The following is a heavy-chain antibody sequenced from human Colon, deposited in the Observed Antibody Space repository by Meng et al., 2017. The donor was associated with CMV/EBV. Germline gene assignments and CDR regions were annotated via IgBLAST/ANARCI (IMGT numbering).Heavy chain of an antibody. V-gene: IGHV3-48*04. CDR3: ARGGGYYYDSSGDVWRL. CDR2: ISSSTTTI. D-gene: IGHD3-22*01. CDR1: GFTFSSYS. Sequence: GESLKISCAASGFTFSSYSMNWVRQAPGKGLEWVSYISSSTTTIYYADSVKGRFTISRDNAKNSLYLQMNSLRAEDTAVYYCARGGGYYYDSSGDVWRLWGQGTLVTVSS. J-gene: IGHJ4*02.